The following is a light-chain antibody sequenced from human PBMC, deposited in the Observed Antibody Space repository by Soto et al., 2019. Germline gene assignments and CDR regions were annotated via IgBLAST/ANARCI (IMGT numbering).Light chain of an antibody. CDR1: QSVSSN. Sequence: EIVMTQSPATLSVSPGERATLSCRASQSVSSNLAWYQQKPGQAPRLLIYGASTRATGIPARFSGSGSGTEFTLTISSLQSEDVAVYYCLQYYGPPQTFGQGTKVEIK. J-gene: IGKJ1*01. CDR2: GAS. V-gene: IGKV3-15*01. CDR3: LQYYGPPQT.